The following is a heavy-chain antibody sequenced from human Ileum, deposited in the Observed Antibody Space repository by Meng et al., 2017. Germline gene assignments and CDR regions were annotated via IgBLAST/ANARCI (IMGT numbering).Heavy chain of an antibody. CDR1: GFSFSSFW. J-gene: IGHJ6*02. CDR2: INKDGTEE. CDR3: ATKADPGHGMAV. V-gene: IGHV3-7*01. Sequence: GESLKISCVASGFSFSSFWLAWVLQAPGKGLEWVGNINKDGTEENYVESVKGRFTTSRDNAKSSLHLQMNSLRAEDTAVYYCATKADPGHGMAVWGQGTTVTVSS.